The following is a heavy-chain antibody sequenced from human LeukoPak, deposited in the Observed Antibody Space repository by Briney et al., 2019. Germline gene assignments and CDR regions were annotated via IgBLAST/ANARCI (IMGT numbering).Heavy chain of an antibody. CDR3: ARVMGRYCSSTSCYVDY. J-gene: IGHJ4*02. V-gene: IGHV3-30*04. Sequence: GGSLRLSCAASGITFSSYAMHWVRQAPGKGLERVAVISYDGSNKYYPDSVKGRFTISRDNSKNTLYLQMNSLRAEETAVYYCARVMGRYCSSTSCYVDYWGQGTLVTVSS. CDR2: ISYDGSNK. CDR1: GITFSSYA. D-gene: IGHD2-2*01.